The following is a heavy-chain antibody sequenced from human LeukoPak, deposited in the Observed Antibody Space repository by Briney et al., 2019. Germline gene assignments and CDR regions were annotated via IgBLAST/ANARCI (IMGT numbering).Heavy chain of an antibody. CDR3: ARGLTYYDFWSGYWGAIDY. CDR2: IYYSGST. Sequence: SQTLSLACTASGGSISSGGYYWSWIRQHPGKGLEWIGYIYYSGSTYYNPSLKSRVTISVDTSKNQFSLKLSSVTAADTAVYYCARGLTYYDFWSGYWGAIDYWGQGTLVTVSS. CDR1: GGSISSGGYY. D-gene: IGHD3-3*01. J-gene: IGHJ4*02. V-gene: IGHV4-31*03.